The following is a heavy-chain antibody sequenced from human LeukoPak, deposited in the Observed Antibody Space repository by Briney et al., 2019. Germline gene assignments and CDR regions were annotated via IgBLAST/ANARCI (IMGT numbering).Heavy chain of an antibody. CDR2: ISSSGSTI. CDR3: ARVFDDAFDI. V-gene: IGHV3-48*01. Sequence: GGSLRLSCAASGFTFSSYSMNWVRQAPGKGLEWVSYISSSGSTIYYADSVKGRFTISRDNSKNTLYLQMNSLRAEDTAVYYCARVFDDAFDIWGQGTMVTVSS. J-gene: IGHJ3*02. D-gene: IGHD3-3*01. CDR1: GFTFSSYS.